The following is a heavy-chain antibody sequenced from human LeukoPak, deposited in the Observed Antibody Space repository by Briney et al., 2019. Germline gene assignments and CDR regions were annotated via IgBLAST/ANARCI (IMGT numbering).Heavy chain of an antibody. D-gene: IGHD5-24*01. CDR3: ARGEEMATRMGIDY. V-gene: IGHV3-48*01. Sequence: GGSLRLSCAASGFMFTNYAMNWVRQAPGKGEEWVSYISSGGSTIYYADSVKGRFTISRNSAKNSLYLQMNSLRAEDTAMYYCARGEEMATRMGIDYWGQGALVTVSS. J-gene: IGHJ4*02. CDR2: ISSGGSTI. CDR1: GFMFTNYA.